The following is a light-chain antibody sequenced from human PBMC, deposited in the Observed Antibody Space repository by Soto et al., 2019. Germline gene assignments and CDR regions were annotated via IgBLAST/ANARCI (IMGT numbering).Light chain of an antibody. CDR3: QQNGSLPLPT. CDR1: QSVSSSY. J-gene: IGKJ4*01. V-gene: IGKV3-20*01. CDR2: GAS. Sequence: EIVLTQSPGTLSLSPGERATLSCRASQSVSSSYLAWYQQKPGQAPRLLIYGASSRATGIPDRFSGSGSGTDFTLTISRLEPDDCAVYYCQQNGSLPLPTFSGGTKVQIK.